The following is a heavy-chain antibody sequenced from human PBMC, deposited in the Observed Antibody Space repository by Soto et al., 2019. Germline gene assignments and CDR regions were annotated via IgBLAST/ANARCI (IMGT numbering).Heavy chain of an antibody. J-gene: IGHJ6*02. CDR2: IYPGDSDT. Sequence: VESLKISCKGSGYSFTSYWIGGVRQMPGKDLEWMGIIYPGDSDTRYSPSFQGQVTISADKSISTAYLQWSSLKASDTAMYYCASGFVSSFNYYGMDVWVQGTTVTVS. CDR3: ASGFVSSFNYYGMDV. D-gene: IGHD6-13*01. CDR1: GYSFTSYW. V-gene: IGHV5-51*01.